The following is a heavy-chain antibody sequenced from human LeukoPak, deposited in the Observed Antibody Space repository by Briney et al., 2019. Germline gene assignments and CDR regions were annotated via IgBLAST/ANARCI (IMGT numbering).Heavy chain of an antibody. V-gene: IGHV5-51*01. CDR1: GNSFTNNW. Sequence: GESLKISCKGSGNSFTNNWIAWVRQMPGKGLEWMGIINPDDSDTQYSAPFQGQVTISADRSTSTAYLHWSSLKASDTAIYYCAKRRLNVYETSLWDPDLWGQGTLVTVSS. CDR2: INPDDSDT. D-gene: IGHD2-2*01. CDR3: AKRRLNVYETSLWDPDL. J-gene: IGHJ5*02.